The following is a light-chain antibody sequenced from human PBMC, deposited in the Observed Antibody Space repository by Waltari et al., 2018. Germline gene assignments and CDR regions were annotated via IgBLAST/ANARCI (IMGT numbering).Light chain of an antibody. Sequence: QSALTQPASASASPGQSITIPCTATSGDVGGYDYVHWYQQHPGKAPQLIIYDVNKRPSGVSHRFSASKSGNTASLTIFGLQAEDEADYYCISYTSTTTYVVVGGGTKLTVL. J-gene: IGLJ2*01. CDR3: ISYTSTTTYVV. CDR2: DVN. CDR1: SGDVGGYDY. V-gene: IGLV2-14*03.